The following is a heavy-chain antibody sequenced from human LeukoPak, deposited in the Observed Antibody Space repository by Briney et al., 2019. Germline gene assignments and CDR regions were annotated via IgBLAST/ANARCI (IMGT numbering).Heavy chain of an antibody. CDR1: GGSISSGGYY. D-gene: IGHD5-18*01. CDR3: ATPAVSGYSYERNAFDI. CDR2: IYHSGST. Sequence: PSQTLSLTCTVSGGSISSGGYYWSWIRQPPGKGLEWIGYIYHSGSTYYNPSLKSRVTISVDTSKNQFSLKLSSVTAADTAVYYCATPAVSGYSYERNAFDIWGQGTMVTVSS. V-gene: IGHV4-30-2*01. J-gene: IGHJ3*02.